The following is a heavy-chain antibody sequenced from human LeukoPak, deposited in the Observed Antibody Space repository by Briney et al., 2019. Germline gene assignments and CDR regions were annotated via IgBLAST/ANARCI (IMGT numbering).Heavy chain of an antibody. D-gene: IGHD6-19*01. J-gene: IGHJ6*02. CDR1: GYTLTELS. V-gene: IGHV1-24*01. CDR3: ATERLRYSSVNRGLETYYYYYYGMDV. Sequence: ASVKVSCKVSGYTLTELSMHWVRQAPGKGLEWMGGFDPEDGETIYARKFQGRVTMTEDTSTDTAYMELSSLRSEDTAVYYCATERLRYSSVNRGLETYYYYYYGMDVWGQGTTVTVSS. CDR2: FDPEDGET.